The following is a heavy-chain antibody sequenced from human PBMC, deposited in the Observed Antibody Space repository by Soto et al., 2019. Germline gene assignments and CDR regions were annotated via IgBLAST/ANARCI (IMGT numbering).Heavy chain of an antibody. V-gene: IGHV1-69*13. CDR1: GGTSSNYG. Sequence: SVKVSCKASGGTSSNYGINWVRQAPGQGLEWMGGVIPLFGAANYAQKFQGRVTITADASTSMVYMQLSSLRSEDTAVYYCAREQHDPYDASGYYFNWFDPWGQGTLVTVSS. CDR3: AREQHDPYDASGYYFNWFDP. J-gene: IGHJ5*02. CDR2: VIPLFGAA. D-gene: IGHD3-22*01.